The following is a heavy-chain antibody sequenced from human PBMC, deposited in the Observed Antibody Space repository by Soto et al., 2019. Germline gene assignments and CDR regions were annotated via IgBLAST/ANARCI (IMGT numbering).Heavy chain of an antibody. J-gene: IGHJ4*02. D-gene: IGHD3-10*01. CDR1: GFTFNNYA. Sequence: EVQLLESGGGLVQPGGSLRLSCAASGFTFNNYAMTWVRQAPGKXXXWXSAISGGGDTTSYADSVKGRFTVSRDGSKNXLXXXXXXXRAXDTALYYCAKGRGGSGSLTPRVDFWGQGTLVTVSS. CDR3: AKGRGGSGSLTPRVDF. CDR2: ISGGGDTT. V-gene: IGHV3-23*01.